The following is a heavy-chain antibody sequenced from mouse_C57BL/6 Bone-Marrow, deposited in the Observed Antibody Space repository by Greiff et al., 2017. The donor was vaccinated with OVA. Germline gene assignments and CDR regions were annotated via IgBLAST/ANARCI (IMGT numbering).Heavy chain of an antibody. V-gene: IGHV6-3*01. Sequence: EVKVEESGGGLVQPGGSMKLSCVASGFTFSNYWMNWVRQSPEKGLEWVAQIRLKSDIYATHYAESVKGRFTISREDATSSVYLQMHNFRAEDTGIYYCNPYYGSPDYWGQGTTLTVSS. CDR3: NPYYGSPDY. J-gene: IGHJ2*01. CDR1: GFTFSNYW. CDR2: IRLKSDIYAT. D-gene: IGHD1-1*01.